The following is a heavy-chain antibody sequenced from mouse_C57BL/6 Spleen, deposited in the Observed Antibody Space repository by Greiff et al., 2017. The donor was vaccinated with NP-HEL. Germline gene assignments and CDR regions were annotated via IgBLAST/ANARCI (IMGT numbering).Heavy chain of an antibody. Sequence: QVQLQQPGAELVRPGSSVKLSCKASGYTFTSYWMHWVKQRPIQGLEWIGNIDPSDSETHYNQKFKDKATLTVAKSSSTAYMQLSSLTSEDSAVYYGARSRSKLREGYAMDYWGQGTSVTVSS. J-gene: IGHJ4*01. CDR1: GYTFTSYW. D-gene: IGHD1-1*01. CDR3: ARSRSKLREGYAMDY. V-gene: IGHV1-52*01. CDR2: IDPSDSET.